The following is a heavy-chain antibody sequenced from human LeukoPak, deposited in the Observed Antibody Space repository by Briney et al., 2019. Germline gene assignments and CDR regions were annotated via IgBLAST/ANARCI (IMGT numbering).Heavy chain of an antibody. D-gene: IGHD6-6*01. CDR3: ARDKGTSYLSSFDY. Sequence: PGGSLRLSCAASGFTVSSNYMSWVRQAPGKGLEWVSVIYSGGSTYYADSVKGRFTISRDNSKNTLYLQMRAADTAVYYCARDKGTSYLSSFDYWGQGTLVTVSS. CDR1: GFTVSSNY. V-gene: IGHV3-66*01. J-gene: IGHJ4*02. CDR2: IYSGGST.